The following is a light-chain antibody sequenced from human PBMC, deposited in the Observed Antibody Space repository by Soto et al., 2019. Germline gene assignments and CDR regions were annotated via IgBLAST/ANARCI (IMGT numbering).Light chain of an antibody. CDR3: QQYYKWPRT. V-gene: IGKV3-15*01. Sequence: EIVMTQSPAILSLSSGERATLSCRASQRVDSSLAWYQQTPGQAPRLLIHGASTRAPGVPDRFSGSGSGTEFTLTISSLQSEDFAVYYRQQYYKWPRTFGQGTKVDIK. J-gene: IGKJ1*01. CDR2: GAS. CDR1: QRVDSS.